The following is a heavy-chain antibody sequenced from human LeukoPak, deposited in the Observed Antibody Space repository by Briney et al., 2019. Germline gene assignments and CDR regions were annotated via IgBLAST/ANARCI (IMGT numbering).Heavy chain of an antibody. Sequence: GGSLRLSCAASGFTFSSYSMNWVRQAPGKGLEWVSAIRGSGGSTYYADSVKGRFTISRDNSKNTLYLQMNSLRAEDTAVYYCAKDTRYYYDSSGYYFEGLFDYWGQGTLVTVSS. CDR3: AKDTRYYYDSSGYYFEGLFDY. CDR2: IRGSGGST. V-gene: IGHV3-23*01. J-gene: IGHJ4*02. CDR1: GFTFSSYS. D-gene: IGHD3-22*01.